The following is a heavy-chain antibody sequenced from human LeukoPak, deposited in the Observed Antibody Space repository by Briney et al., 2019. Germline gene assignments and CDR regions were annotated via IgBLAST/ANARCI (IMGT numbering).Heavy chain of an antibody. CDR3: ARDRTLLWFRELSPGNWFDP. J-gene: IGHJ5*02. CDR1: GYTFTSYA. Sequence: ASVKVSCKASGYTFTSYAMHWVRQAPGQRLEWMGWINAGNGNTKYSQEFQGRVTITRDTSASTAYMELSSLRSEDMAVYYCARDRTLLWFRELSPGNWFDPWGQGTLVTVSS. CDR2: INAGNGNT. V-gene: IGHV1-3*03. D-gene: IGHD3-10*01.